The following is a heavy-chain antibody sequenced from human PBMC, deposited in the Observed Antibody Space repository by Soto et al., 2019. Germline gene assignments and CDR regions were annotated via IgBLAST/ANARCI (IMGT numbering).Heavy chain of an antibody. V-gene: IGHV3-23*01. CDR1: VCTFSNYA. D-gene: IGHD5-12*01. Sequence: PVGSLRLSCASSVCTFSNYAMSCVRQSPGKWLEWVSSISGSGDSTYYADSVKGRFAISRDNSKYTLYLQMSSLRTEDTSLYYCAKFDSTSNSGYDSFQCWGQGTLVNVSS. CDR3: AKFDSTSNSGYDSFQC. J-gene: IGHJ4*02. CDR2: ISGSGDST.